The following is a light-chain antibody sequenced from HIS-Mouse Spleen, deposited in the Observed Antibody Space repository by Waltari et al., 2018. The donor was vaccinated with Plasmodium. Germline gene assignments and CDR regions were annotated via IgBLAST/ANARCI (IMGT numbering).Light chain of an antibody. CDR2: EDS. J-gene: IGLJ3*02. Sequence: SYELTQPPSVSVSPGQTARITCSGDALPKKYAYWDHQKSGQAPELVIHEDSKRPSGIPERFSGSSSGTMATLTISGAQVEDEADYYCYSTDSSGNHRVFGGGTKLTVL. V-gene: IGLV3-10*01. CDR3: YSTDSSGNHRV. CDR1: ALPKKY.